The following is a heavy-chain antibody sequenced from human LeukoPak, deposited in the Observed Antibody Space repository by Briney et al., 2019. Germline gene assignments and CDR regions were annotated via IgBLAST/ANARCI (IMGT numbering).Heavy chain of an antibody. Sequence: GGSLRLSCAASGFSFSRYSMNWVRQAPGKGLEWVSYISSSSTTYYADSVKGRFTISRDNAKNSLYLLMNSLRAEDTAVYYCARDRCSGGRCYSLAFDALDIWGQGTMVTVSS. CDR3: ARDRCSGGRCYSLAFDALDI. V-gene: IGHV3-48*01. J-gene: IGHJ3*02. CDR1: GFSFSRYS. D-gene: IGHD2-15*01. CDR2: ISSSSTT.